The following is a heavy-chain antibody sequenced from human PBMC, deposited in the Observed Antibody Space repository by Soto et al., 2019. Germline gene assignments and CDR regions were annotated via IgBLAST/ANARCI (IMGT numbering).Heavy chain of an antibody. CDR2: ISSSTSNT. V-gene: IGHV3-48*01. J-gene: IGHJ4*02. D-gene: IGHD1-26*01. CDR1: GFTFSSYP. CDR3: AREVVGGSGAYFDC. Sequence: PGGSLRLSCAASGFTFSSYPMNWVRQAPGKGLEWVSYISSSTSNTYNADSVKGRFTISRDNGKNSLYLQMNSLRAEDTAVYYCAREVVGGSGAYFDCWGQGTLVTVSS.